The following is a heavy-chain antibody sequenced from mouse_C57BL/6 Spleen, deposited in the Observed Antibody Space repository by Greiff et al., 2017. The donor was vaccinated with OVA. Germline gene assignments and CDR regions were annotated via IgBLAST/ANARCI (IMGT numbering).Heavy chain of an antibody. Sequence: QVQLQQSGAELARPGASVKLSCKASGYTFTSYGISWVKQRTGQGLEWIGEIYPRSGNTYYNEKFKGKATLTADKSSSTAYMELRSLTSEDSAVSCCARDYDYPYYYAMDYRGQGTSVTVSA. V-gene: IGHV1-81*01. J-gene: IGHJ4*01. CDR2: IYPRSGNT. CDR3: ARDYDYPYYYAMDY. CDR1: GYTFTSYG. D-gene: IGHD2-4*01.